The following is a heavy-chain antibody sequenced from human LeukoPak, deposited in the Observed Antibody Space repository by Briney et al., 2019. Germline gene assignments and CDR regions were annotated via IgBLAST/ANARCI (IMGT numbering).Heavy chain of an antibody. CDR2: ISSSSSYI. CDR1: GFTFSSYS. CDR3: ARDGWELLQYYYYYYMDV. J-gene: IGHJ6*03. D-gene: IGHD1-26*01. V-gene: IGHV3-21*01. Sequence: GGSLRLSCAASGFTFSSYSMNWVRQAPGKGLEWVSSISSSSSYIYYADSVKGRFTISRDNAKNSLYLQMNSLRAEDTAVYYCARDGWELLQYYYYYYMDVWGKGTTVTISS.